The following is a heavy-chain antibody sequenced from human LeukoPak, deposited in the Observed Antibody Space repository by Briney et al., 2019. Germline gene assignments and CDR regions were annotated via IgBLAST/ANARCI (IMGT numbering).Heavy chain of an antibody. CDR2: IYSGGST. J-gene: IGHJ4*02. D-gene: IGHD3-3*01. Sequence: GGSLRLSCAASGLTVSSNYMSWVRQAPGKGLEWVSVIYSGGSTYYADSVKGRFTISRDNSKNTLYLQMNSLRAEDTAVYYCARDPSVLEWSHFDYWGQGTLVTVSS. V-gene: IGHV3-66*01. CDR3: ARDPSVLEWSHFDY. CDR1: GLTVSSNY.